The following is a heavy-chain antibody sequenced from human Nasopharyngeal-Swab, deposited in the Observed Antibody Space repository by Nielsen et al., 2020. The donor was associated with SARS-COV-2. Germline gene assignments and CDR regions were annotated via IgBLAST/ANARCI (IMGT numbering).Heavy chain of an antibody. Sequence: GESLKISCAASGFTFSSYGMHWVRQAPGKGLESVAVISYDGSNKYYADSVKGRFTISRDNSKNTLYLQMNSLRAEDTAVCYCAKGGGTTGTVGLDIWGQGTMVTVSS. CDR2: ISYDGSNK. V-gene: IGHV3-30*18. CDR1: GFTFSSYG. CDR3: AKGGGTTGTVGLDI. J-gene: IGHJ3*02. D-gene: IGHD1-1*01.